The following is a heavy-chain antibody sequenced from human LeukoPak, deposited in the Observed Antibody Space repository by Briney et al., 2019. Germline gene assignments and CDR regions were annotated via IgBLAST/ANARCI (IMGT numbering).Heavy chain of an antibody. CDR1: GGSISSGGYY. Sequence: SQTLSLTCTVSGGSISSGGYYWSWIRQHPGKGLEWIGYIYYSGSTYYNPSLKSRVTISVDTSKNQFSLKLSSVTATDTAVYYCARRLSCGSGSYCVSRFDYWGQGTLVTVSS. D-gene: IGHD3-10*01. V-gene: IGHV4-31*03. CDR3: ARRLSCGSGSYCVSRFDY. CDR2: IYYSGST. J-gene: IGHJ4*02.